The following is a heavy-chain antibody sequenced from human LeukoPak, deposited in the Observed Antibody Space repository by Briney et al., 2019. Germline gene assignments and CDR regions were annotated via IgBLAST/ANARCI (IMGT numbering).Heavy chain of an antibody. CDR1: GYTFTSYA. D-gene: IGHD1-26*01. J-gene: IGHJ4*02. Sequence: ASVKVSCKASGYTFTSYAMNWVRQAPGEGLEWMGWINTNTGNPTYAQGFTGRFVFSLDTSVSTAYLQISSLKAEDTAVYYCATLVQWELRPFDYWGQGTLVTVSS. CDR2: INTNTGNP. V-gene: IGHV7-4-1*02. CDR3: ATLVQWELRPFDY.